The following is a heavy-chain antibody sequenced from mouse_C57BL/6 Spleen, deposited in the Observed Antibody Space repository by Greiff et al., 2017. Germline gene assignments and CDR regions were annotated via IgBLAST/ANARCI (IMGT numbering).Heavy chain of an antibody. CDR1: GYTFTSYG. CDR2: IYPRRGNT. V-gene: IGHV1-81*01. CDR3: ARRYGNYSSWYFDV. D-gene: IGHD2-1*01. J-gene: IGHJ1*03. Sequence: QVQLQQSGAELARPGASVKLSCKASGYTFTSYGISWVKQSTGQGLEWIGEIYPRRGNTYYNEKFKGKATLTADKSSSTAYMELRSLPSGDSAVFFCARRYGNYSSWYFDVWGTGTTVTVSS.